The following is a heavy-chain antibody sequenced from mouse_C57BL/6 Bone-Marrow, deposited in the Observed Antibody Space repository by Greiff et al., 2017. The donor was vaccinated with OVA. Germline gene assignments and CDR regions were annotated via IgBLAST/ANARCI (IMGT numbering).Heavy chain of an antibody. D-gene: IGHD2-2*01. J-gene: IGHJ2*01. V-gene: IGHV1-76*01. CDR2: IYPGSGNI. CDR1: GYTFTDYY. CDR3: ARSERLRDYFDN. Sequence: QVQLQQSGAELVRPGASVKLSCKASGYTFTDYYISWVKQRPGQGLEWIARIYPGSGNISYNEKFKGKAILTAAKSSNNAYYQLSSLTTDDSAVYYCARSERLRDYFDNWGQGTTLTVSS.